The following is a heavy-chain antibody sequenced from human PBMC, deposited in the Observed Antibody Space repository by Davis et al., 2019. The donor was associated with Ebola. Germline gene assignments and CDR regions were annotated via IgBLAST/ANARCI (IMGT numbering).Heavy chain of an antibody. CDR3: ARAPNYDVLTGTSSYYFDY. D-gene: IGHD3-9*01. V-gene: IGHV1-18*04. CDR2: ISGFNTNT. J-gene: IGHJ4*02. Sequence: ASVKVSCKSSGYTFTSYGLVWVRQAPGLGLEWMGWISGFNTNTNFAQKFQGRVTVSKDTSTNTAYMDLRSLPSDDTAIYYCARAPNYDVLTGTSSYYFDYWGQGTLVTVSS. CDR1: GYTFTSYG.